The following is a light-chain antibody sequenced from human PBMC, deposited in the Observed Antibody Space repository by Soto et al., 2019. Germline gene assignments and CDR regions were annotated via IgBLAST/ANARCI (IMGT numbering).Light chain of an antibody. Sequence: EIVFTQSPGTLYLSPGERATLSCRASQSVSSSYLAWYQQKPGQAPRLLIYGASSRETGIPDRFSGSGSGTEFTLTISRLEPEDFAVDYCQQYGSSTETYGQGTKVDIK. CDR2: GAS. CDR3: QQYGSSTET. V-gene: IGKV3-20*01. J-gene: IGKJ1*01. CDR1: QSVSSSY.